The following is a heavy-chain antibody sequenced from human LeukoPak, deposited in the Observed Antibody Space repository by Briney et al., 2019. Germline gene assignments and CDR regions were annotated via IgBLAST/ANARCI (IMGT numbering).Heavy chain of an antibody. CDR3: ARADWTS. Sequence: GGSLRLSCAASGFTVSSSYMSWVRQAPGKGLEWVSYISRSGSTIYYADSVKGRFIISRDNAKNSLYLQMNSLRAEDTAVYYCARADWTSWGQGTLVIVSS. CDR1: GFTVSSSY. CDR2: ISRSGSTI. J-gene: IGHJ4*02. V-gene: IGHV3-11*04. D-gene: IGHD1-1*01.